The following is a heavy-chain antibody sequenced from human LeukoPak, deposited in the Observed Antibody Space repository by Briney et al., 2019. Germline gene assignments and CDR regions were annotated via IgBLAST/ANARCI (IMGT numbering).Heavy chain of an antibody. CDR1: GFTFSNFA. Sequence: GGSLRLSCAASGFTFSNFAMSWVRQAPGKGLEWVSAISASGGHTYYADSVKGRFTISRDSSKNTLYLQMNSLRADDTALYYCAKDRVGSCSTTSCPIDYWGQGTLVTFSS. CDR3: AKDRVGSCSTTSCPIDY. CDR2: ISASGGHT. D-gene: IGHD2-2*01. J-gene: IGHJ4*02. V-gene: IGHV3-23*01.